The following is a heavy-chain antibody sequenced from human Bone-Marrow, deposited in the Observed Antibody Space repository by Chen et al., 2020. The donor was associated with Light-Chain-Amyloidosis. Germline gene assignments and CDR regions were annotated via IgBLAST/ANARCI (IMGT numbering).Heavy chain of an antibody. D-gene: IGHD5-12*01. CDR3: ARRRDGYNFDY. CDR1: GYTFPNYW. Sequence: EVQLEQSGPEVKKPGESLKISCRGPGYTFPNYWIGWVRQMPGKGLAWMGVIYPDDSDASYSPSFEGQVTISADKSITTAYLQWRSLKASDTAMYYCARRRDGYNFDYWGQGTLVTVSS. CDR2: IYPDDSDA. V-gene: IGHV5-51*01. J-gene: IGHJ4*02.